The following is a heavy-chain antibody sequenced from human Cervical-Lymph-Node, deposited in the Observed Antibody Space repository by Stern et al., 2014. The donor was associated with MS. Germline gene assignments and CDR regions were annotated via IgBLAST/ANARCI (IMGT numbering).Heavy chain of an antibody. V-gene: IGHV4-59*08. D-gene: IGHD6-19*01. J-gene: IGHJ3*02. Sequence: VQLVESGPGLVKSSETLSLTCSVSGGSISTYYWSWIRQPPGKGLEWIGYIYYRGTTSYNPSFKSRVTISVDSSKNQFSLKLNSVTAADTAMYYCASQHSSGWFAFDIWGQGTMVTVSS. CDR3: ASQHSSGWFAFDI. CDR1: GGSISTYY. CDR2: IYYRGTT.